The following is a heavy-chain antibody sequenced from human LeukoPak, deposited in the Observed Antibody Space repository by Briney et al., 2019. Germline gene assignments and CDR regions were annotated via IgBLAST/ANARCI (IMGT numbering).Heavy chain of an antibody. D-gene: IGHD3-3*01. Sequence: ASVKVSCKASGYTFTSYAMHWVRQAPGQRLEWMGWINAGNGNTKYSQKFQGRVTITRDTSASTAYMELSSLRSEDTAVYYCARDPTDFGVVIIFNWSDPWGQGTLVTVSS. V-gene: IGHV1-3*01. CDR3: ARDPTDFGVVIIFNWSDP. CDR2: INAGNGNT. CDR1: GYTFTSYA. J-gene: IGHJ5*02.